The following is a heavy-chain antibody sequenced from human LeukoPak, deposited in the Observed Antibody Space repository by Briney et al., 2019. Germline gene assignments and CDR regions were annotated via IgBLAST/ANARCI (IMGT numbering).Heavy chain of an antibody. V-gene: IGHV3-53*01. CDR1: GFTVSSNY. Sequence: PGGSLRLSCAASGFTVSSNYMSWVRQAPGKGLEWVPVIYSGGSTYYADSVKGRFTISRDNSKNTLYLQMNSLRAEDTAVYYCARDGPGYYFDYWGQGTLVTVSS. J-gene: IGHJ4*02. CDR3: ARDGPGYYFDY. CDR2: IYSGGST.